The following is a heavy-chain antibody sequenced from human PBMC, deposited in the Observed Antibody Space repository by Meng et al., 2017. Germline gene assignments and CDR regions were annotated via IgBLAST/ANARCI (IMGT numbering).Heavy chain of an antibody. J-gene: IGHJ4*02. CDR3: ARDEDISAAGKLFGDY. V-gene: IGHV1-18*01. D-gene: IGHD6-25*01. CDR2: INAYNGYT. CDR1: AHTLSSDG. Sequence: GQLVQSGAEVKKPGASVKVSCNASAHTLSSDGFAWVRQAPGQGLEWMGWINAYNGYTDYAQKFQARVTMTGDTSISTAYMELSGLRSDDTAMYYCARDEDISAAGKLFGDYWGQGTLVTVSS.